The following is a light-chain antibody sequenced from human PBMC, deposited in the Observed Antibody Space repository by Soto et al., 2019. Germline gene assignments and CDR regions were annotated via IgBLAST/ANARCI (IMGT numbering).Light chain of an antibody. CDR2: EAS. J-gene: IGKJ1*01. CDR1: HNIDRW. V-gene: IGKV1-5*01. CDR3: QHCDTYWA. Sequence: QMTQSPSTLSASVGDRVTITCRASHNIDRWLAWYQQKPGMAPKLPISEASTLESGVPSRFSGSGSGTEFTLTINHRQPDDYPTYFCQHCDTYWAFGQGTNVEIK.